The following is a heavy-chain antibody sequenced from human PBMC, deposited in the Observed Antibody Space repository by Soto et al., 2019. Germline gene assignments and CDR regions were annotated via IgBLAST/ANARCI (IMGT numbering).Heavy chain of an antibody. CDR1: GGSISSGGYY. CDR2: IYYSGST. D-gene: IGHD1-20*01. V-gene: IGHV4-31*03. J-gene: IGHJ3*02. CDR3: ARGLDDITFLNANDAFDS. Sequence: SETLSLTCTVSGGSISSGGYYWSWIRQHPGKGLEWIGYIYYSGSTYYNPSLKSRVTISVDTSKNQFSLKLSSVTAADTAVYYCARGLDDITFLNANDAFDSWGQGTMVTVS.